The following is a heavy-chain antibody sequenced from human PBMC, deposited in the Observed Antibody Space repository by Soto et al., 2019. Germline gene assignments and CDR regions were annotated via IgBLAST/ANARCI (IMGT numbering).Heavy chain of an antibody. V-gene: IGHV3-23*01. CDR2: IAFTGSAT. D-gene: IGHD1-26*01. J-gene: IGHJ4*02. CDR3: ARDLPEEVGASALLFDY. CDR1: GFTFHDYA. Sequence: LRLSCATSGFTFHDYAMSWVRQAPGKGLEWVSAIAFTGSATYYADSEKGRFTISRANSKNIVYLQMNSLRVDDTALYYCARDLPEEVGASALLFDYWGQGTLVTVS.